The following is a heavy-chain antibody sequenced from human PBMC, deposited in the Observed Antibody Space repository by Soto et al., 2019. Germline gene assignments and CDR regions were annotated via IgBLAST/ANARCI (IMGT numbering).Heavy chain of an antibody. CDR1: GGTFSSYA. V-gene: IGHV1-69*06. CDR3: ARDFSSSSAFDI. D-gene: IGHD6-6*01. CDR2: IIPIFGTA. J-gene: IGHJ3*02. Sequence: QVQLVQSGAEVKKPGSSVKVSCKASGGTFSSYAISWVRQAPGQGLEWMGGIIPIFGTANYAQKFQGRVTITADKSTSTAYMEMSSLISEDTAVYYCARDFSSSSAFDIWGQGTMVTVSS.